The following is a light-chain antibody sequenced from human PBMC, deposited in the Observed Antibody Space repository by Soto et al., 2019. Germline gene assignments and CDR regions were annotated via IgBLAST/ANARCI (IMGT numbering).Light chain of an antibody. CDR2: AAS. V-gene: IGKV1-8*01. CDR1: QGISSY. Sequence: AIRMTQSPSSFSASTGDRVTITCRASQGISSYLAWYQQKPGKAPKLLIYAASTLQSGVPSRFSGSGSGTDFTLTFGCLQSEDFATYDCQQYYIYAWTFGQGTKVEIK. CDR3: QQYYIYAWT. J-gene: IGKJ1*01.